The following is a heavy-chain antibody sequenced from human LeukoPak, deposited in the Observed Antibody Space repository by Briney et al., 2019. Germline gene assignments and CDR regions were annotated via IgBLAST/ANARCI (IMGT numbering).Heavy chain of an antibody. CDR3: ARGRSSWFFDY. V-gene: IGHV1-8*01. D-gene: IGHD6-13*01. CDR1: GDTFRHD. CDR2: MNADNGHR. Sequence: ASVKVSCKGSGDTFRHDTEWVRQAPGQGLEWMGWMNADNGHRGYAQKFQGRVTMTMDPSISTAYLELRSPTSEDTAVYYCARGRSSWFFDYWGQGTLLIVSS. J-gene: IGHJ4*01.